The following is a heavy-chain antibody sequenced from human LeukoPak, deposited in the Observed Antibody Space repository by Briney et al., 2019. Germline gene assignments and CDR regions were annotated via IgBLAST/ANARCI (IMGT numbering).Heavy chain of an antibody. CDR3: ARCYGSGSYYNGLTLGY. Sequence: GGSLRLSCAASGFTFSSYAMHWVRQAPGKGLAWVAVIWYDGSNKYYADSVKGRFTISRDNSKNTLYLQMNSLRAEDTAVYYCARCYGSGSYYNGLTLGYWGQGTLVTVSS. J-gene: IGHJ4*02. V-gene: IGHV3-33*08. CDR2: IWYDGSNK. D-gene: IGHD3-10*01. CDR1: GFTFSSYA.